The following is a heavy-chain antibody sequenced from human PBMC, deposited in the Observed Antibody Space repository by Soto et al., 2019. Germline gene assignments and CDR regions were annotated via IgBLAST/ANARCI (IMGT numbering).Heavy chain of an antibody. V-gene: IGHV4-59*08. CDR1: GGSISSYY. CDR2: IYYSGST. Sequence: PSETLSLTCTVSGGSISSYYWSWIRQPPGKGLEWIGYIYYSGSTYYNPSLKSRVTISVDTSKNQFSLKLSSVTAADTAVYYCARNTLLLWFGESSYYFDYWGQGTLVTVSS. CDR3: ARNTLLLWFGESSYYFDY. J-gene: IGHJ4*02. D-gene: IGHD3-10*01.